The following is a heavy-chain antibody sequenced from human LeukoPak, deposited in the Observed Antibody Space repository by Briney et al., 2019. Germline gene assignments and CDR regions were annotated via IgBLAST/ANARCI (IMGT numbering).Heavy chain of an antibody. CDR2: IYYSGST. D-gene: IGHD3-16*01. Sequence: PSETLSLTCTVSGGSISSSSYYWGWIRQPPGKGLEWIGSIYYSGSTNYNPSLKSRVTISVDTSKNQFSLKLSSVTAADTAVYYCARIHTSSDYYYMDVWGKGTTVTVSS. J-gene: IGHJ6*03. CDR3: ARIHTSSDYYYMDV. CDR1: GGSISSSSYY. V-gene: IGHV4-39*07.